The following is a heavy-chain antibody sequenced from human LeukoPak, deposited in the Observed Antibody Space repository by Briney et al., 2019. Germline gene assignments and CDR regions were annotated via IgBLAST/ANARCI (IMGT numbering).Heavy chain of an antibody. CDR1: GGSISSYY. Sequence: SETLSLTCTVSGGSISSYYWSWIRQPPGKGLEWIGYIYYSGSTNYNPSLKSRVTISVDTSKNQFSLKLSSVTAADTAVYYCAREIVVVVAATGSAWFDPWGQGTLVTVSS. V-gene: IGHV4-59*12. D-gene: IGHD2-15*01. CDR2: IYYSGST. J-gene: IGHJ5*02. CDR3: AREIVVVVAATGSAWFDP.